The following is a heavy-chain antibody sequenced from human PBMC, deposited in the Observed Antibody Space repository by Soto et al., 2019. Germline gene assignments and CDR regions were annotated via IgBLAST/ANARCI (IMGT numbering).Heavy chain of an antibody. CDR1: GYTFTSYY. CDR3: ARDLYPDTAMVTGWFDT. V-gene: IGHV1-46*01. CDR2: INPSGGST. D-gene: IGHD5-18*01. Sequence: ASVKVSCKASGYTFTSYYMHWVRQAPGQGLEWMGIINPSGGSTSYAQKFQGRVTMTRDTSTSTVYMELSSLRSEDTAVYYCARDLYPDTAMVTGWFDTWGQGTLVIVSA. J-gene: IGHJ5*02.